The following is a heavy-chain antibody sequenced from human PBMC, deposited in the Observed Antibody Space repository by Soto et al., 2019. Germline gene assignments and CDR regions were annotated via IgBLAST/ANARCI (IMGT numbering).Heavy chain of an antibody. CDR2: IYRTGNT. CDR3: ARGDYQYSIDY. J-gene: IGHJ4*02. CDR1: GDSMTSGDYY. D-gene: IGHD2-2*01. Sequence: QLQLQESGSRLVKSSQTLSLTCTVSGDSMTSGDYYWSWIRQPPGKGLEWLGYIYRTGNTHYSPSLMSRVSISQDRSKNQFSLELTSVTAADTAVYYCARGDYQYSIDYWGQGTLVTVSS. V-gene: IGHV4-30-2*01.